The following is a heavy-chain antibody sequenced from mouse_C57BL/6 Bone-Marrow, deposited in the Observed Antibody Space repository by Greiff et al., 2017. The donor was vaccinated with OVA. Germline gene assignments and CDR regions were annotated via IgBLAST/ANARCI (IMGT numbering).Heavy chain of an antibody. CDR3: ARDFYDYENWYFDV. V-gene: IGHV7-1*01. CDR1: GFTFSDFY. D-gene: IGHD2-4*01. CDR2: SRNKANDYTT. Sequence: EVKLVESGGGLVQSGRSLRLSCATSGFTFSDFYMEWVRQAPGKGLEWIAASRNKANDYTTEYSASVKGRFIVSRDTSQSILYLQMNALRAEDTAIYYCARDFYDYENWYFDVWGTGTTVTVSS. J-gene: IGHJ1*03.